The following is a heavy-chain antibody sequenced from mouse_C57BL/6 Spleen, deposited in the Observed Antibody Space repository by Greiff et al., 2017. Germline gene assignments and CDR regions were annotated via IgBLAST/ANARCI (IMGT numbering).Heavy chain of an antibody. CDR3: TYYYGSSPPY. CDR2: IRNKANNHAT. J-gene: IGHJ3*01. CDR1: GFTFSDAW. Sequence: EVKLMESGGGLVQPGGSMKLSCAASGFTFSDAWMDWVRQSPEKGLEWVAEIRNKANNHATYYAESVKGRFTISRDDSKSSVYLQMNSLRAEDTGIYYCTYYYGSSPPYWGQGTLVTVSA. D-gene: IGHD1-1*01. V-gene: IGHV6-6*01.